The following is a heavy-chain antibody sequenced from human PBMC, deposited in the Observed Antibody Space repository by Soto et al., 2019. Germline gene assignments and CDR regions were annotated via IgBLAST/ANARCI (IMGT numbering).Heavy chain of an antibody. CDR2: IYHSGST. V-gene: IGHV4-30-2*01. CDR1: GGSISSGGYS. J-gene: IGHJ4*02. Sequence: SETLSLTCAVSGGSISSGGYSWSWIRQPPGKGLEWIGYIYHSGSTYYNPSLKSRVTISVDRSKNQFSLKLSSVTAADTAVYYCATDRDSSSWYDYWGQGTLVTVSS. D-gene: IGHD6-13*01. CDR3: ATDRDSSSWYDY.